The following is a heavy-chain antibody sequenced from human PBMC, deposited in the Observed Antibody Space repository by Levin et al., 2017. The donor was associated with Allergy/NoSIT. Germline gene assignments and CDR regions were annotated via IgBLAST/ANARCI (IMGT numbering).Heavy chain of an antibody. Sequence: PGGSLRLSCAASGFTFSSYSMHWVRQAPGKGLEWVAVLSDDGSNKYYADSVKGRFTISRDNSKNTLYLQMNSLRAEDTAVYYCAKGFCSSSSCDGGGEDWGQGTLVTVSS. J-gene: IGHJ4*02. CDR2: LSDDGSNK. CDR1: GFTFSSYS. V-gene: IGHV3-30*18. D-gene: IGHD2-2*01. CDR3: AKGFCSSSSCDGGGED.